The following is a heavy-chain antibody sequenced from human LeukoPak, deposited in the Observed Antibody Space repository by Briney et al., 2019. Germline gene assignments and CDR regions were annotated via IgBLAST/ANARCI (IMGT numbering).Heavy chain of an antibody. CDR3: ARRIAGSDTGGYFQE. CDR2: IGGRSSTI. CDR1: DFTFNLYS. V-gene: IGHV3-48*02. Sequence: PGGSLRLSCAASDFTFNLYSMNWVRQAPGKGLEWVSYIGGRSSTISYADSVKGRFTISRDNAKNSLYLQMSSLRDEDTAVYYCARRIAGSDTGGYFQEWGQGTLATVSS. D-gene: IGHD6-13*01. J-gene: IGHJ1*01.